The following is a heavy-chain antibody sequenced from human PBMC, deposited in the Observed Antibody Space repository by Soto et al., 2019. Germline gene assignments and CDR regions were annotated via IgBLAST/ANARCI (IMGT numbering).Heavy chain of an antibody. CDR1: GFIVSSNY. J-gene: IGHJ4*02. Sequence: EVQLVETGGGVVQPGGYLRLSCAASGFIVSSNYMSWVRQAPGKGLEGVSVIYSGGSTNYADSVRGRFIISIDNSKNTLYLQMSSLRAEDTAVYYCATSPSTGYWGQGTLVTVTS. CDR3: ATSPSTGY. CDR2: IYSGGST. V-gene: IGHV3-53*02.